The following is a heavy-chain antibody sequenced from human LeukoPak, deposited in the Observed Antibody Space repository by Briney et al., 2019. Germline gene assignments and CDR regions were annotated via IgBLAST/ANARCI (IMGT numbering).Heavy chain of an antibody. D-gene: IGHD6-19*01. Sequence: SETLSLTCTVSGGSISSSSYYWGWIRQPPGKGLEWIGYIYYSGSTNYNPSLKSRVTIPVDTSKNQFSLKLSSVTAADTAVYYCARVEGAVAGTAAFDIWGQGTMVTVSS. CDR2: IYYSGST. J-gene: IGHJ3*02. CDR3: ARVEGAVAGTAAFDI. CDR1: GGSISSSSYY. V-gene: IGHV4-61*05.